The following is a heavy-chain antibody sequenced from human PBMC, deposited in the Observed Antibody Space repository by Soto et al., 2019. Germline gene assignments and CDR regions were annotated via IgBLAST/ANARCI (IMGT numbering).Heavy chain of an antibody. CDR1: GGSISSSNW. CDR3: ARVAVPDCSGGSCPVQFDY. V-gene: IGHV4-4*02. J-gene: IGHJ4*02. Sequence: QVQLQESGPGLVKPSGTLSLTCAVSGGSISSSNWWSWVRQPPGKGLEWIGEIYHSGSTNYNPSPXSRVTISADXSXXXFXXELSSVTAADTAVYYCARVAVPDCSGGSCPVQFDYWGQGTLVTVSS. CDR2: IYHSGST. D-gene: IGHD2-15*01.